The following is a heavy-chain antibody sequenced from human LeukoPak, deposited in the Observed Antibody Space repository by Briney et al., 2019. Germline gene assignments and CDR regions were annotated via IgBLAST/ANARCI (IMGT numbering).Heavy chain of an antibody. J-gene: IGHJ4*02. D-gene: IGHD3-22*01. Sequence: GGSLRLSCAASGFTFSDYYMSWVRQAPGKGLEWVSYISGSSSYSNYADSVKGRFTISRDNAKNSLFLQMSSLRADDTAIYYCARVNPISSGFYAYWGQGTLVTVSS. CDR2: ISGSSSYS. V-gene: IGHV3-11*06. CDR3: ARVNPISSGFYAY. CDR1: GFTFSDYY.